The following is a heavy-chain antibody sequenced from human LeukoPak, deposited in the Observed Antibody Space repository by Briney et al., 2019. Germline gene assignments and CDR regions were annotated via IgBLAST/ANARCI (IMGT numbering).Heavy chain of an antibody. J-gene: IGHJ3*02. CDR2: IYYSGST. CDR3: AKGDSASI. CDR1: GGSMSRNY. V-gene: IGHV4-59*01. Sequence: SETLSLTCTVSGGSMSRNYWSWIRQPPGKGLEWIGYIYYSGSTNYNPSLKSRVTISVDTSKNQFSLKLSSVTAADTAVYYCAKGDSASIWGQGTMVTVSS. D-gene: IGHD2-21*02.